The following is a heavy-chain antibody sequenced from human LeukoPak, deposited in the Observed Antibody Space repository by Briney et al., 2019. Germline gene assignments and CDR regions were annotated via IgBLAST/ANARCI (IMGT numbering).Heavy chain of an antibody. CDR1: GGTFSSYA. D-gene: IGHD1-26*01. J-gene: IGHJ4*02. Sequence: ASVKVSCKASGGTFSSYAISWVRQAPGQGLEWMGWINPNSGGTNYAQKFQGWVTMTTDTSTSTAYMELRSLRSDDTAVYYCAREVGIVGAIDYWGQGTLVTVSS. CDR3: AREVGIVGAIDY. CDR2: INPNSGGT. V-gene: IGHV1-18*01.